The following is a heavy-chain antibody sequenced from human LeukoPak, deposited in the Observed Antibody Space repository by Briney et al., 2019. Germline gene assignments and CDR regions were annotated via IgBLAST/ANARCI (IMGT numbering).Heavy chain of an antibody. CDR2: IYYSGST. CDR1: GGSISSSSYY. V-gene: IGHV4-39*01. CDR3: ARQVRQSYYYDSSGYVDY. D-gene: IGHD3-22*01. J-gene: IGHJ4*02. Sequence: SETLSLTCTVSGGSISSSSYYWGWIRQPPGKGLEWIGSIYYSGSTYYNPSLKSRVTISVDTSKNQFSLKLSSVTAADTAVYYCARQVRQSYYYDSSGYVDYWGQGTLVTVSS.